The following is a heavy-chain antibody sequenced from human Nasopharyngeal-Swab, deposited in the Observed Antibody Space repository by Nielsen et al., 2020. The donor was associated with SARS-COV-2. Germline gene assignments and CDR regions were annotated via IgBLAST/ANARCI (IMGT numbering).Heavy chain of an antibody. J-gene: IGHJ6*02. V-gene: IGHV3-48*02. Sequence: GESLKIYCAASGYTFSSYSMNWVRQAPGKGLEWVSYISSSSSTIYYADSVKGRFTISRDNAKNSLYLQMKSLRDDDTAVYYCARGPHSSSWSDYYYYGMDVWGQGTTVTVSS. CDR1: GYTFSSYS. CDR3: ARGPHSSSWSDYYYYGMDV. D-gene: IGHD6-13*01. CDR2: ISSSSSTI.